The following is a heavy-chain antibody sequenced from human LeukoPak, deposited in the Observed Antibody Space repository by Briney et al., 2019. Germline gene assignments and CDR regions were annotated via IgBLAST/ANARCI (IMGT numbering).Heavy chain of an antibody. CDR3: ASVYGSGSQGVFDY. Sequence: GGSLRLSCAASGFTFSSYEMNWVRQAPGKGLGWVSSISSSGSTIYSADSVKGRFTISRDNAKNSLYLQMNSLRAEDTAVYYCASVYGSGSQGVFDYWGQGTLVTASS. D-gene: IGHD3-10*01. CDR1: GFTFSSYE. J-gene: IGHJ4*02. CDR2: ISSSGSTI. V-gene: IGHV3-48*03.